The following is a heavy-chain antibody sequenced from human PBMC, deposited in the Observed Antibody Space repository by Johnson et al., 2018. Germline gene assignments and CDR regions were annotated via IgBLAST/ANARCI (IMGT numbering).Heavy chain of an antibody. J-gene: IGHJ6*03. V-gene: IGHV3-30*18. Sequence: QVQLVQSGGGVVQPGRSLRLSCAASGFTFSSYGMHWVRQAPGKGLAWVAVISYDGSNKYYADSVKGRFTISRHNAKNSLYLQMNSLRPEDTALYYGAKDINSRGWREPKGRYYYYMDVWGKGTTVTVYS. CDR1: GFTFSSYG. D-gene: IGHD6-19*01. CDR2: ISYDGSNK. CDR3: AKDINSRGWREPKGRYYYYMDV.